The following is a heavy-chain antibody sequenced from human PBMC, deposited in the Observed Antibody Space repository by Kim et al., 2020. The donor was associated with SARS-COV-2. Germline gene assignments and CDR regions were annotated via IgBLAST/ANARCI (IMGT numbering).Heavy chain of an antibody. V-gene: IGHV3-30*18. CDR2: ISYDGSNK. J-gene: IGHJ6*02. CDR1: GFTFSSYG. Sequence: GGSLRLSCAASGFTFSSYGMHWVRQAPGKGLEWVAVISYDGSNKYYADSVKGRFTISRDNSKNTLYLQMNSLRAEDTAVYYCAKDHRTRYCSGGSCYSHYYYYYGMDVWGQGTTVTVSS. CDR3: AKDHRTRYCSGGSCYSHYYYYYGMDV. D-gene: IGHD2-15*01.